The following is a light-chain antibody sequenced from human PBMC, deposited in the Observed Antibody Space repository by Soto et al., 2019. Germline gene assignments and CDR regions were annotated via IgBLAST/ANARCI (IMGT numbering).Light chain of an antibody. Sequence: DLQMTKSHSTLSASVGDRVTITGRASQSFSSWLSCYQQKPGKAPKLLMYDAPSLDSGVTSRFSGSGSGTEFSLTISSLQPDDFATDYCQQYNAYPWTFGQGTNVEIK. CDR2: DAP. J-gene: IGKJ1*01. V-gene: IGKV1-5*01. CDR1: QSFSSW. CDR3: QQYNAYPWT.